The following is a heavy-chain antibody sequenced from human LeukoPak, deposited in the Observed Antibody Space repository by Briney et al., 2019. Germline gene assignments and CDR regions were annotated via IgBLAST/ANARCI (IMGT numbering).Heavy chain of an antibody. CDR2: ITDDSKTM. CDR3: VARGGWARFDY. J-gene: IGHJ4*02. Sequence: GGSLRLSCVASGFTFDTYSMNWIRQAPGKGLEWTSYITDDSKTMYYADSVKGRFTISRDNAKNALYLQMSSLRGEDTAVYYCVARGGWARFDYWGQGTLVTVSS. D-gene: IGHD6-19*01. CDR1: GFTFDTYS. V-gene: IGHV3-48*04.